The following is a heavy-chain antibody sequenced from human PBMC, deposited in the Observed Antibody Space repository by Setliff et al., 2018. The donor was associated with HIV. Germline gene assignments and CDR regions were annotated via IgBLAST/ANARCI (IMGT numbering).Heavy chain of an antibody. D-gene: IGHD3-16*02. Sequence: PGGSLRLSCTASGFTFGDYAMTWFRQAPGKGLEWIGFIRCKTYGGTTEYAASVKGRVTISRDDSKSIAYLQMNSLKSEDTAVYYCTRDAVWGSYRPSYFQHWGQGTLVTVSS. CDR2: IRCKTYGGTT. V-gene: IGHV3-49*03. CDR1: GFTFGDYA. J-gene: IGHJ1*01. CDR3: TRDAVWGSYRPSYFQH.